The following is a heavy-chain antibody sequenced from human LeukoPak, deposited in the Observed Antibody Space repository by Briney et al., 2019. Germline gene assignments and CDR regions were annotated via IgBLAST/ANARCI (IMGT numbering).Heavy chain of an antibody. CDR1: GYTFTDYY. J-gene: IGHJ4*02. CDR2: INPNSGGT. Sequence: ASVKVSCKASGYTFTDYYMHWVRQAPGQGLEWMGWINPNSGGTNYAQKFQGRVTMTRDTSISTAYMELSRLRSDDTAVYYCGVGIAVAGLIDYWGQGTLVTVSS. D-gene: IGHD6-19*01. V-gene: IGHV1-2*02. CDR3: GVGIAVAGLIDY.